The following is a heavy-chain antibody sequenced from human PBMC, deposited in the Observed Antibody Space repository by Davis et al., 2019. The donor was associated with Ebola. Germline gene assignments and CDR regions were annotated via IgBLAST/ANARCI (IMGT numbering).Heavy chain of an antibody. J-gene: IGHJ4*02. CDR1: GFTVSSNH. CDR2: IYDQST. CDR3: ATTQWLREFDN. Sequence: GGSLRPSCAVSGFTVSSNHMSWVRQAPGKGLEWVSVIYDQSTAYADAVRGRFIISRDKSNNTLYLEMNSLRVDDTAVYYCATTQWLREFDNWGQGTLVRLL. V-gene: IGHV3-53*05. D-gene: IGHD6-19*01.